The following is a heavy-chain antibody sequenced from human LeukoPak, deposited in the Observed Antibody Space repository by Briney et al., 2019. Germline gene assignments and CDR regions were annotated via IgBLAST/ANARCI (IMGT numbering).Heavy chain of an antibody. J-gene: IGHJ3*02. Sequence: SETLSLTCTVSGGSISSHYWSWIRQPPGKGLEWIGHIYYSGSTNYNPSLKSRVTISVDTSKNQFSLKLSSVTAADTAVYYCARDSPLERGDDAFDIWGQGTMVTVSS. V-gene: IGHV4-59*11. CDR2: IYYSGST. CDR1: GGSISSHY. D-gene: IGHD3-10*01. CDR3: ARDSPLERGDDAFDI.